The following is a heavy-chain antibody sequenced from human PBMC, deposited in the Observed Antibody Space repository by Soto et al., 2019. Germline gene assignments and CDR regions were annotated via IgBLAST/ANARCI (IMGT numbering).Heavy chain of an antibody. V-gene: IGHV3-53*01. D-gene: IGHD6-13*01. CDR3: ARGSSSWYGS. CDR1: GFTVSYSY. CDR2: IYSGGNT. Sequence: EVQLVESGGGLIQPGGSLRLSCAASGFTVSYSYMSWVRQAPGKGLEWVSIIYSGGNTNYADSVKGRFTISRDNSKNTLYLQMNSLRVDDTAVYYCARGSSSWYGSWGQGTLVTVSS. J-gene: IGHJ5*01.